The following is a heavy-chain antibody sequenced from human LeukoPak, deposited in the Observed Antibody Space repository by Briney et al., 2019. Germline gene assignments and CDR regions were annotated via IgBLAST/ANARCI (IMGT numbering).Heavy chain of an antibody. CDR3: ARAWGYWEDY. CDR2: ISSRSSYI. V-gene: IGHV3-21*01. CDR1: GFTFSSYS. Sequence: GGSLRLSCAASGFTFSSYSMNWVRQAPGKGLEWVSSISSRSSYIYYADSVKGRFTISRDNAKNSLYLQMNSLRAEDTAVYYCARAWGYWEDYWGQGTLVTVSS. D-gene: IGHD1-26*01. J-gene: IGHJ4*02.